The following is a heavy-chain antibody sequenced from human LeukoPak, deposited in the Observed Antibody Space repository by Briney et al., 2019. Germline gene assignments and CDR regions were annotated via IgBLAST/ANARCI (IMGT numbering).Heavy chain of an antibody. CDR2: IYSGGST. Sequence: EGSLRLSCAASGFTVSSNYMSWVRQAPGKGLEWVSVIYSGGSTYYADSVKGRFTISRDNSKNTLYLQMNSLRAEDTAVYYCARGGDVTGGYWYFDLWGRGTLVTVSS. V-gene: IGHV3-53*01. D-gene: IGHD5-24*01. CDR3: ARGGDVTGGYWYFDL. J-gene: IGHJ2*01. CDR1: GFTVSSNY.